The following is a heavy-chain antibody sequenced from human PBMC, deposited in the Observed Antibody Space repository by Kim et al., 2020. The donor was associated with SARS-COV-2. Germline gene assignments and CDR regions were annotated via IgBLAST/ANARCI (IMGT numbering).Heavy chain of an antibody. D-gene: IGHD6-19*01. Sequence: GGSLRLSCAASGFTFSDYYMSWIRQAPGKGLEWVSYISSSSSYTNYADSVKGRFTISRDNAKNSLYLQMNSLRAEDTAVYYCARDFGGGEWLLGNWYFDLWGRGTLVTVSS. CDR1: GFTFSDYY. J-gene: IGHJ2*01. V-gene: IGHV3-11*05. CDR2: ISSSSSYT. CDR3: ARDFGGGEWLLGNWYFDL.